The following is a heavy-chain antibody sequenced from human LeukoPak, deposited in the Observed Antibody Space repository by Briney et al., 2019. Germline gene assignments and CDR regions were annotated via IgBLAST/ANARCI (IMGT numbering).Heavy chain of an antibody. CDR3: ARHVTVTNDYYYYYYMDV. CDR2: IYPGDSDT. Sequence: GESLKISCKGSGYSFSSYWIAWVRQMPGKGLEWMVIIYPGDSDTRYSPSFQGQVTISTDKSISAAYLQWSSLKASDTAMYYCARHVTVTNDYYYYYYMDVWGKGTTVTVSS. CDR1: GYSFSSYW. J-gene: IGHJ6*03. D-gene: IGHD4-17*01. V-gene: IGHV5-51*01.